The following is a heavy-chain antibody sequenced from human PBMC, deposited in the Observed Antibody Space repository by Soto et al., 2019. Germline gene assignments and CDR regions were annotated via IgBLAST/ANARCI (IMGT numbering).Heavy chain of an antibody. D-gene: IGHD2-15*01. J-gene: IGHJ4*02. CDR2: IWYDGSNK. CDR3: AREGGRYCSGGSCYSFH. V-gene: IGHV3-33*01. Sequence: QVQLVESGGGVVQPGRSLRLSCAASGFTFSSYGMHWVRQAPGKGLEWVAVIWYDGSNKYYADSVKGRFTISRDNSKNTLYLQMNSLRAEDTAVYYCAREGGRYCSGGSCYSFHWGQGTLGTVSS. CDR1: GFTFSSYG.